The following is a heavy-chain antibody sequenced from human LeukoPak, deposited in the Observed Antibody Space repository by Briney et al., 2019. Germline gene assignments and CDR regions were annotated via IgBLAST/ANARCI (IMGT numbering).Heavy chain of an antibody. CDR3: AKDPGVYSSSPSRFDP. Sequence: PGGSLRLSCAASGFTFSSYGMHWVRQAPGKGLEGVAFIRYDGSNKYYADSVKGRFTISRDNSMNTLYLQMNSLRPEDTAVYYCAKDPGVYSSSPSRFDPWGQGTLLTVSS. CDR2: IRYDGSNK. D-gene: IGHD6-6*01. V-gene: IGHV3-30*02. CDR1: GFTFSSYG. J-gene: IGHJ5*02.